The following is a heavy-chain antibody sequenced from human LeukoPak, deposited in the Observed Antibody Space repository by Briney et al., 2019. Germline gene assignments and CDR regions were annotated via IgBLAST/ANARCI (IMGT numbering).Heavy chain of an antibody. Sequence: GGSLRLSCAASGFTFSSYSMNWVRQAPGKGLEWVPSISSSSSDIYYADSVKGRFTISRDNAKNSLYLQMNSLRAEDTAVYYCARDRHTYYGSGSYYNPFDYWGQGTLVTVSS. CDR1: GFTFSSYS. CDR2: ISSSSSDI. CDR3: ARDRHTYYGSGSYYNPFDY. J-gene: IGHJ4*02. V-gene: IGHV3-21*01. D-gene: IGHD3-10*01.